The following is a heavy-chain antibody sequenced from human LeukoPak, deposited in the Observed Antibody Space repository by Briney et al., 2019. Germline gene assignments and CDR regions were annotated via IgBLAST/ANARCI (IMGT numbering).Heavy chain of an antibody. D-gene: IGHD6-13*01. J-gene: IGHJ4*02. V-gene: IGHV4-39*07. Sequence: PSETLSLTCTVSGGSISSSSYYWGWIRQPPGKGLEWIGSIYYSGSTYYNPSLKSRVTISVDTSKNQFSLKLSSVTAADTAVYYCARGRGIAAAEDFDYWGQGTLVTVSS. CDR1: GGSISSSSYY. CDR2: IYYSGST. CDR3: ARGRGIAAAEDFDY.